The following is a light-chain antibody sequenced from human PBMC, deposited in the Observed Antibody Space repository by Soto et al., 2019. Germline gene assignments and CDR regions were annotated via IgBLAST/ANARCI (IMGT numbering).Light chain of an antibody. J-gene: IGKJ4*01. V-gene: IGKV1-16*01. CDR1: HPININ. CDR3: QQYQRYPPS. Sequence: DIHMTQSPSSLSASVGDRVTITCRASHPININLVWFQQKPGKAPKSLIYAATNLQSGVPSRFSGSGGGTDFSLTISSLQPEDVATYYCQQYQRYPPSFGGGTKLEIE. CDR2: AAT.